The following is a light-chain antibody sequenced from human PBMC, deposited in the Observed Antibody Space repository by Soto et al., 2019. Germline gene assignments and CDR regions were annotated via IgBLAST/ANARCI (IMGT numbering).Light chain of an antibody. CDR3: QQYNNWPPLT. CDR1: QSVSSN. Sequence: EIVMTLSPATLSVSPGERATLSCRASQSVSSNLAWYQQKPGQAPRLLIYGASTRATGIPARFSGSGSGTEFPLTISSLQSEDFAVYYCQQYNNWPPLTFGGGTKVEIK. CDR2: GAS. V-gene: IGKV3-15*01. J-gene: IGKJ4*01.